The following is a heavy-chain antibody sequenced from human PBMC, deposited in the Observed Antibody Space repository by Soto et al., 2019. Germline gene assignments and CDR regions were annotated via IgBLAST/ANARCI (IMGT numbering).Heavy chain of an antibody. CDR1: GFTFSSYA. D-gene: IGHD6-13*01. J-gene: IGHJ4*02. CDR2: ISGSGGST. CDR3: AKRLLPPPQQLARYYFDY. Sequence: PGGSLRLSCAASGFTFSSYAMSWVRQAPGKGLEWVSAISGSGGSTYYADSVKGRFTISRDNSKNTLYLQMNSLRAEDTAVYYCAKRLLPPPQQLARYYFDYWGQGTLVTVSS. V-gene: IGHV3-23*01.